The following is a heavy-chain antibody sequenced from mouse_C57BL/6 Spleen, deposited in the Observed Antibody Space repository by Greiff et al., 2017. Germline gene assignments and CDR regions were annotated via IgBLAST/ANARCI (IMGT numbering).Heavy chain of an antibody. D-gene: IGHD2-2*01. J-gene: IGHJ4*01. CDR2: IDPETGGT. CDR3: TPYGYDVYAMDY. V-gene: IGHV1-15*01. Sequence: VKLQESGAELVRPGASVTLSCKASGYTFTDYEMHWVKQTPVHGLEWIGAIDPETGGTAYNQKFKGKAILTADKSSSTAYMELRSLTSEDSAVYYCTPYGYDVYAMDYWGQGTSVTVSS. CDR1: GYTFTDYE.